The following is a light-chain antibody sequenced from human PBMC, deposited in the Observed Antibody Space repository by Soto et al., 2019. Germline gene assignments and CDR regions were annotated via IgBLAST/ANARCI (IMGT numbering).Light chain of an antibody. CDR1: QSVSSC. CDR3: QQRSNWPPT. CDR2: DAS. Sequence: EIVLTQSPATLSCSPGERHTLSCRASQSVSSCLAWYQQKPGQAPRLLIYDASNRANGIPARFSGSGSGTDFTLTISSLEPEDFAAYYRQQRSNWPPTFGQGTRLDIK. J-gene: IGKJ5*01. V-gene: IGKV3-11*01.